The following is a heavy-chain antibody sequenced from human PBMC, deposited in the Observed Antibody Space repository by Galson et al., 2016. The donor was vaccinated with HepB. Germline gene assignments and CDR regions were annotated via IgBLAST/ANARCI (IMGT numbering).Heavy chain of an antibody. CDR3: VKDQGGTGGAFDI. V-gene: IGHV3-64D*06. CDR2: ITGNGAIT. D-gene: IGHD2-8*02. CDR1: GFTFSSYA. J-gene: IGHJ3*02. Sequence: SLRLSCAASGFTFSSYAIHWVRQAPGKGLEYLSEITGNGAITYYADSVKGRFTISRDNSRNTLYLQLSSLTTEDTAVYYCVKDQGGTGGAFDIWGQGTLVTVSS.